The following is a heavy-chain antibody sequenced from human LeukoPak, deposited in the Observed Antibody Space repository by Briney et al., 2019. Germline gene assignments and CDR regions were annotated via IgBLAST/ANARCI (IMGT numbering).Heavy chain of an antibody. CDR3: ARTRSSGYLTLDY. V-gene: IGHV3-48*01. Sequence: GGSLRLSCAASGFTFSSYSMNWVRQAPGKGLXXXXXITTSGGAKNXAXSVXXXFTISRDNAENSLYLQMSSLRAEDTAVYYCARTRSSGYLTLDYWGQGTLVTVSS. CDR1: GFTFSSYS. J-gene: IGHJ4*02. D-gene: IGHD3-22*01. CDR2: ITTSGGAK.